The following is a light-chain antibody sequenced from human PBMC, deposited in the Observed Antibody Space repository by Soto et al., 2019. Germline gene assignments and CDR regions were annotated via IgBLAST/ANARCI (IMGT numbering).Light chain of an antibody. CDR1: SADIGAAYN. Sequence: QSVLTQPPSASGAPGQTVTISCTGSSADIGAAYNVAWYQQLPGKAPKLLIYDNNNRPSGVPDRFSGSKSGTSASLAIAGLQAEDDGDYYCQSYDSSLSGYVFGTGTKVTVL. V-gene: IGLV1-40*01. J-gene: IGLJ1*01. CDR2: DNN. CDR3: QSYDSSLSGYV.